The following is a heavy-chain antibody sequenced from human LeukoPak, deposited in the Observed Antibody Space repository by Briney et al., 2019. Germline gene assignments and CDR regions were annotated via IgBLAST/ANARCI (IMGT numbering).Heavy chain of an antibody. CDR3: ARDRDYGDYVFFDY. V-gene: IGHV1-69*13. CDR1: GGTFSSFA. J-gene: IGHJ4*02. Sequence: SVKVSCKASGGTFSSFAISWVRQAPGQGLEWMGGIIPIFGTANYAQKFQGRVTITADESTSTAYMELSSLRSEDTAVYYCARDRDYGDYVFFDYWGQGTLVTVSS. CDR2: IIPIFGTA. D-gene: IGHD4-17*01.